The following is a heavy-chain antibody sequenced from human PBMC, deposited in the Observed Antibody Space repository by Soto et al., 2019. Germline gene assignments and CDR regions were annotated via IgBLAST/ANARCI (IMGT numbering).Heavy chain of an antibody. CDR1: GYSFTTYW. V-gene: IGHV5-51*01. J-gene: IGHJ6*02. CDR3: ARHEATYYNFYGMDF. CDR2: IHPGESDT. Sequence: LGESLKISCKSYGYSFTTYWIPWVRQMPRRGLESMGSIHPGESDTRYSPSFQGKVTISADRSLTTAYLQWSSLKASDTAMYYCARHEATYYNFYGMDFWGQGTTVTVSS.